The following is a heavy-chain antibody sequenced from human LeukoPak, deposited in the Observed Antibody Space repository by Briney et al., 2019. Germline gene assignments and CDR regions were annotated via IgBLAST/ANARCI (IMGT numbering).Heavy chain of an antibody. CDR1: GFTFSSYS. CDR3: ARERRWGIVGATWRAFDI. CDR2: IRSSSRSTI. D-gene: IGHD1-26*01. Sequence: PGGSLRLSCAASGFTFSSYSMNWVRQAPGKGLEWVAYIRSSSRSTIYYADSVKGRLTISRDNAKNSPYLQMNSLRAEDTAMYYCARERRWGIVGATWRAFDIWGQGTVVTVSS. J-gene: IGHJ3*02. V-gene: IGHV3-48*01.